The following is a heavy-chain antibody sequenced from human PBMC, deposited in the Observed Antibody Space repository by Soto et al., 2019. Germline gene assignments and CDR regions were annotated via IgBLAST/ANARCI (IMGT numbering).Heavy chain of an antibody. V-gene: IGHV3-15*01. J-gene: IGHJ4*02. CDR2: IKSKTDGGTT. CDR3: TTHTEYYDILTGYYAFDY. Sequence: GGSLRLSCAASGFTFSNAWMSWVRQAPGKGLEWVGRIKSKTDGGTTDYAAPVKGRFTISRDDSKNTLYLQMNSLKTEDTAVYYCTTHTEYYDILTGYYAFDYWGQGTLVTVSS. D-gene: IGHD3-9*01. CDR1: GFTFSNAW.